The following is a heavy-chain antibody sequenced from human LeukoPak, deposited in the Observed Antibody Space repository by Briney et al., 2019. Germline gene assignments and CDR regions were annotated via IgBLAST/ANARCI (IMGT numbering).Heavy chain of an antibody. V-gene: IGHV1-69*13. D-gene: IGHD4-17*01. CDR1: GGTFSSYA. CDR3: AREDYGDYLGGFDY. Sequence: SVKVSCKASGGTFSSYAISWVRQAPGQGLEWMGGIIPIFGTANYAQKFQGRVTITADESTSTAYMELSSLRSEDTAVYYCAREDYGDYLGGFDYWGQGTLVTVSS. J-gene: IGHJ4*02. CDR2: IIPIFGTA.